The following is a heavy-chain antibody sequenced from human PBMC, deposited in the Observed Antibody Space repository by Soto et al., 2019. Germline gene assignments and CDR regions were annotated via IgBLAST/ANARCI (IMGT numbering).Heavy chain of an antibody. CDR2: IIPIFGSA. CDR1: GGTFGSYG. J-gene: IGHJ4*02. Sequence: QVQLVQSGAEVKKPGSSVKVSCKASGGTFGSYGLSWVRQAPGQGLEWMGGIIPIFGSANYAQKFQGRVTFTADISTSAAYMELSSLRSEDTAVYSCATASCYNFGPFDYWGQGALVTVSS. CDR3: ATASCYNFGPFDY. V-gene: IGHV1-69*14. D-gene: IGHD3-3*01.